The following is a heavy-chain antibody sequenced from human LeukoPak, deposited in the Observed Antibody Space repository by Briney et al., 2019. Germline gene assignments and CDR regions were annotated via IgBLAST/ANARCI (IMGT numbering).Heavy chain of an antibody. Sequence: GGFLRLSCAASGFTFSSYWMSWVRQAPGKGLEWVANIKQDGSEKYYVDSVKGRFTISRDNAKNTLYLQMNSLRAEDTAVYYCARDYSAYYDSSGYYYNWGQGTLVTVSS. CDR3: ARDYSAYYDSSGYYYN. CDR2: IKQDGSEK. J-gene: IGHJ4*02. CDR1: GFTFSSYW. D-gene: IGHD3-22*01. V-gene: IGHV3-7*01.